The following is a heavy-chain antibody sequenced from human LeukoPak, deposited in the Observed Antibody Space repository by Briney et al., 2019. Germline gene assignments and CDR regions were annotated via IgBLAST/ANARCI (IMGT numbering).Heavy chain of an antibody. CDR2: IYYSGST. V-gene: IGHV4-39*01. CDR3: ARLRRLVENYGDYYYYGMDV. CDR1: GGSISSYY. Sequence: SETLSFTCTVSGGSISSYYWGWIRQPPGKGLEWIGSIYYSGSTYYNPSLKSRVTISVDTSKNQFSLKLSSVTAADTAVYYCARLRRLVENYGDYYYYGMDVWGQGTTVTASS. J-gene: IGHJ6*02. D-gene: IGHD4-17*01.